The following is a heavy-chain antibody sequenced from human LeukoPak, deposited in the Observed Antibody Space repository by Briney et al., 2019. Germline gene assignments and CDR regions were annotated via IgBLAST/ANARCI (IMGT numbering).Heavy chain of an antibody. CDR2: INDSGRI. D-gene: IGHD1-7*01. Sequence: RPSETPSLTCAVYGGSFSNYYWSWIRQPPGKGLEWIGEINDSGRINYNPSLMSRVTVSVDTSKNQFSLRLTSVTATDTAVYYCARRWNYGRNYYIDVWGNGATVSVSS. CDR1: GGSFSNYY. J-gene: IGHJ6*03. CDR3: ARRWNYGRNYYIDV. V-gene: IGHV4-34*01.